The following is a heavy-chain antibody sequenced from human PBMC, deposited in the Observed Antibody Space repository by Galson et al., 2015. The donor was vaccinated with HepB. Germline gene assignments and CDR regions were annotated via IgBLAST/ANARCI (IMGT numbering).Heavy chain of an antibody. Sequence: SLRLSCAASGFILSSYVMSWVRQPPGKGLEWVSSISVSGGNIYYIDSVKGRFTISRDNSKNTLYLQMYDLRAEDMGVYYCAKDRDRSTPSLFDSCARGTLFTVSS. CDR2: ISVSGGNI. D-gene: IGHD2-15*01. CDR3: AKDRDRSTPSLFDS. V-gene: IGHV3-23*01. CDR1: GFILSSYV. J-gene: IGHJ4*01.